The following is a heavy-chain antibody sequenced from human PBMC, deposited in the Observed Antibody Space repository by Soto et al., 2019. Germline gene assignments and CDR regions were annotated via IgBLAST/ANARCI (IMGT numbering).Heavy chain of an antibody. CDR2: IIPIFGTA. CDR1: GGTFSSYA. D-gene: IGHD6-25*01. V-gene: IGHV1-69*13. Sequence: SVKVSCKASGGTFSSYAISWVRQAPGQGLEWMGGIIPIFGTANYAQKFQGRVTITADESTSTAYMELSSLRAEDTAIYYCTREKSPMNSGYDAFDIWGRGTMVTVSS. CDR3: TREKSPMNSGYDAFDI. J-gene: IGHJ3*02.